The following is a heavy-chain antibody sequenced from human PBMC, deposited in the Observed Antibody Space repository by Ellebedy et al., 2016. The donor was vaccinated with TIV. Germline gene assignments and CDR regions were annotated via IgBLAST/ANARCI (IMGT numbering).Heavy chain of an antibody. V-gene: IGHV3-11*06. D-gene: IGHD3-16*02. CDR3: ATLRLGELSLYNY. J-gene: IGHJ4*02. CDR1: GFTFSDYY. CDR2: ISSSSSYT. Sequence: GESLKISCAASGFTFSDYYMSWIRQAPGKGLEWVSYISSSSSYTNYADSVKGRFTISRDNAKNSLYLQMNSLRAEETAVYYCATLRLGELSLYNYWGQGTLVTVSS.